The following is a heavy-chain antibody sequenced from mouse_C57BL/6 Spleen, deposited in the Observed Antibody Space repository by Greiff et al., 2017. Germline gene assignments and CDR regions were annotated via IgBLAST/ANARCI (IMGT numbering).Heavy chain of an antibody. CDR3: ARGGNYGSSYEGGFDY. Sequence: QVQLQQSGAELAKPGASVKLSCKASGYTFTSYWMHWVKQRPGQGLEWIGYINPSSGYTKYNQKFKDKVTLTADKSSSPAYMQLSSLTSEDSAVXYCARGGNYGSSYEGGFDYWGKGTTLTVSS. CDR2: INPSSGYT. D-gene: IGHD1-1*01. CDR1: GYTFTSYW. V-gene: IGHV1-7*01. J-gene: IGHJ2*01.